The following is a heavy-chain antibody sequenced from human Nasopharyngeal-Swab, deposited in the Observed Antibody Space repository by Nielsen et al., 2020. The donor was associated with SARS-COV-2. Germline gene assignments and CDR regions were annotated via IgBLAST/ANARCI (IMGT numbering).Heavy chain of an antibody. CDR1: GFTFSSYA. J-gene: IGHJ4*02. CDR2: ISSSGSTI. Sequence: SCAASGFTFSSYAMSWVRQAPGKGLEWVSYISSSGSTIYYADSVKGRFTISRDNAKNSLYLQMNSLRAEDTAVYYCATADYGDSEFDYWGQETLVTVSS. CDR3: ATADYGDSEFDY. V-gene: IGHV3-48*03. D-gene: IGHD4-17*01.